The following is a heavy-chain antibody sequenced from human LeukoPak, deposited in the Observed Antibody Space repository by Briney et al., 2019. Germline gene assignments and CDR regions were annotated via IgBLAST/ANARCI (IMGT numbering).Heavy chain of an antibody. CDR1: GFTFSSYA. Sequence: GGSLRLSCAASGFTFSSYAMSWVRQAPGKRLEWVSAISGSGGSTYYADSVKGRFTISRDNSKNTLYLQMNSLRAEDTAVYYCAKGPGTFGGVIVLYYFDYWGQGTLVTVSS. V-gene: IGHV3-23*01. CDR3: AKGPGTFGGVIVLYYFDY. D-gene: IGHD3-16*02. J-gene: IGHJ4*02. CDR2: ISGSGGST.